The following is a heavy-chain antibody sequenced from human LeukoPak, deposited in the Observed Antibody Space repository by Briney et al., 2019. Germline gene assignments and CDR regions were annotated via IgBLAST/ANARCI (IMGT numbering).Heavy chain of an antibody. CDR2: IYSDGTT. CDR3: AATLRRIGGDWFDP. Sequence: SETLSLTCTVSDGSINSYYWSWIRQPAGKGLEWIGRIYSDGTTNYNPSLKSRVTMSVDTSKNQFSLRLTSVTAADTAVHYCAATLRRIGGDWFDPWGQGTLVTVSS. V-gene: IGHV4-4*07. J-gene: IGHJ5*02. D-gene: IGHD4-17*01. CDR1: DGSINSYY.